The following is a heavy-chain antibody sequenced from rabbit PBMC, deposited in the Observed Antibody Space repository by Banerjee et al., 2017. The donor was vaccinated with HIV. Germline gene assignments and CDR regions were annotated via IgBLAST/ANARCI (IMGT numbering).Heavy chain of an antibody. J-gene: IGHJ4*01. D-gene: IGHD7-1*01. CDR1: GFFFSSSYY. CDR3: AREAIAAGYPQCYFDL. Sequence: QEQLVESGGGLVQPEGSLTLTCTASGFFFSSSYYMCWVRQAPGKGLEWIACIYTGSRGSTYYASWAKGRFTISLDNAQNTMTLQMTNLTGADTATYFCAREAIAAGYPQCYFDLWGQGTLVTVS. V-gene: IGHV1S45*01. CDR2: IYTGSRGST.